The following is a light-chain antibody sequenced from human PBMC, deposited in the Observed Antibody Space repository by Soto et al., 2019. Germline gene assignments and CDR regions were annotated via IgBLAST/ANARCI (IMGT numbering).Light chain of an antibody. CDR1: QAITNN. V-gene: IGKV1-9*01. J-gene: IGKJ4*02. Sequence: DIHLTQSPSSLSASVGDRATITCRASQAITNNLACYQQKPGNPPRLLIYDESTLHSGVPSRFSGRKVGTQFILTIDSLQPEDFATYYCQQVKSYPRTFGGGTKVEIK. CDR3: QQVKSYPRT. CDR2: DES.